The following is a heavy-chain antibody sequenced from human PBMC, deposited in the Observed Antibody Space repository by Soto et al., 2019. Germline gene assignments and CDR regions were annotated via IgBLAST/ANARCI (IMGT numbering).Heavy chain of an antibody. CDR2: ISSSSSTI. CDR1: GFTFSSYS. CDR3: ARDLRGNPEHPDAFDI. V-gene: IGHV3-48*02. Sequence: HPGGSLRLSCAASGFTFSSYSMNWVRQAPGKGLEWVSYISSSSSTIYYADSVKGRFTISRDNAKNSLYLQMNSLRDEDTAVHYCARDLRGNPEHPDAFDIWGQGTMVTVSS. J-gene: IGHJ3*02. D-gene: IGHD4-4*01.